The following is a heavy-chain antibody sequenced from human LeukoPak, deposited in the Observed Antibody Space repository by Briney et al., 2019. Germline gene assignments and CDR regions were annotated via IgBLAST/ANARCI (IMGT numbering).Heavy chain of an antibody. D-gene: IGHD1-1*01. V-gene: IGHV1-2*02. J-gene: IGHJ3*02. CDR3: PRHPGKVTNDESVDI. CDR2: INPNSGGT. CDR1: GYTFIGYY. Sequence: KASGYTFIGYYFHWVRQAPGQGLEWMGWINPNSGGTNYAQKFQGRVNNSKNTSISTVNIELSRLSSDDTAVYYCPRHPGKVTNDESVDIWGQGTLVTVSS.